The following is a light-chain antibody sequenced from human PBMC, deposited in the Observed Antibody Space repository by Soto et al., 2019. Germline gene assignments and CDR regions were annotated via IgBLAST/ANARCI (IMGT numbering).Light chain of an antibody. CDR2: DAS. V-gene: IGKV1-5*01. Sequence: DIQMTQSPSTLSASVGDRVTISCRARQSIGRWLAWYQQKPGKAPKLLIYDASSLQSGVPSRFSGSGSGTEFTLTISSLQPDDFATYYCQKYGNYAYPLGQGTKLEI. CDR1: QSIGRW. CDR3: QKYGNYAYP. J-gene: IGKJ2*01.